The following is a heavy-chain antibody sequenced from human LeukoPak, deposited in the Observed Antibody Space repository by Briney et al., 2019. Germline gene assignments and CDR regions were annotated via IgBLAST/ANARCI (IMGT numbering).Heavy chain of an antibody. CDR1: GFTFSSHS. D-gene: IGHD2-21*02. Sequence: RGSLRLSCAASGFTFSSHSMNWVRQAPGKGLEWVSSISSGGRYINYADSVRGRFTISRDNAKNSLYLQMNSLRAEDTAVYYCARGPYCGGDCYQYYFDYWGQGTLVIVSS. CDR2: ISSGGRYI. J-gene: IGHJ4*02. CDR3: ARGPYCGGDCYQYYFDY. V-gene: IGHV3-21*01.